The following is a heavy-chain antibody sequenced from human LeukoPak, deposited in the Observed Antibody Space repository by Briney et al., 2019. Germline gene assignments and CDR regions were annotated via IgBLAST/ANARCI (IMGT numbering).Heavy chain of an antibody. CDR1: GFTFSSSA. CDR3: AKGTVFQPQAPFDP. V-gene: IGHV3-23*01. D-gene: IGHD2-21*01. Sequence: GGSLRLSCAASGFTFSSSAMSWVRQAPGKGLEWVSYINVGGSSTYYADSVKGRFTISRDNSKNTLYLQMNSLRAEDTAVYYCAKGTVFQPQAPFDPWGQGTLVTVSS. CDR2: INVGGSST. J-gene: IGHJ5*02.